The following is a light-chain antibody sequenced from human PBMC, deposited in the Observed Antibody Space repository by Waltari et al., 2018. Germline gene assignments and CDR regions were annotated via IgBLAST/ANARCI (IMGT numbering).Light chain of an antibody. CDR2: AAS. V-gene: IGKV1-39*01. Sequence: DIQMTQSPSSLSASVGDRVTITCRASQSISSYLNWYQEKPGKAPKLLIYAASILQSGVPSRFSGSGSGTDFTLTISSLQPEDFATYYCQQSYSTPYTFGQGTKLEIK. CDR1: QSISSY. CDR3: QQSYSTPYT. J-gene: IGKJ2*01.